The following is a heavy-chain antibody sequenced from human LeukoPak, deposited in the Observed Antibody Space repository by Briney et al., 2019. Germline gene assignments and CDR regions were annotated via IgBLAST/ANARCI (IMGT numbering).Heavy chain of an antibody. CDR3: ARQPRGTTARGAFDI. J-gene: IGHJ3*02. V-gene: IGHV3-23*01. CDR2: ISDNGAVT. Sequence: GGSLRLSCAASGFSFSKYSMSWLRRAPGKGLEWVSVISDNGAVTFYGDSVKGRFTISRDNSKNTLYLQMNSLRAEDTAVYYCARQPRGTTARGAFDIWGQGTMVTVSS. CDR1: GFSFSKYS. D-gene: IGHD1-1*01.